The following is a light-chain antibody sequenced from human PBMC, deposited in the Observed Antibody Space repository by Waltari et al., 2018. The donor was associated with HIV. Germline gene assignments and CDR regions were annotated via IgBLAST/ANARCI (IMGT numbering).Light chain of an antibody. CDR3: STWDRSLGAWV. CDR1: NHNLGHQG. V-gene: IGLV10-54*04. J-gene: IGLJ3*02. CDR2: RNN. Sequence: QAGLTQPPSVSADLRQTATLTCTGNNHNLGHQGATWLQQHQGHPPKLLSYRNNNRPSGISERFSASRSGTTASLKVTGLQPEDEADYYCSTWDRSLGAWVFGGGTKLTVL.